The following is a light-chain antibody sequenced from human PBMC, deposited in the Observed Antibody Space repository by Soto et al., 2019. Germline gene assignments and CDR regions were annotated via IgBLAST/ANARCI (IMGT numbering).Light chain of an antibody. J-gene: IGKJ2*01. CDR3: QQYTNWPPTYT. Sequence: EIVMTQSPATLSVSPGETATLSCRASQGISNSLAWFQQKPGRAPRLLIYGASTRATGIPARFSGTRSGTDFTLTLSSLQSEDFAVYYCQQYTNWPPTYTFGQGTKLDIK. CDR1: QGISNS. CDR2: GAS. V-gene: IGKV3-15*01.